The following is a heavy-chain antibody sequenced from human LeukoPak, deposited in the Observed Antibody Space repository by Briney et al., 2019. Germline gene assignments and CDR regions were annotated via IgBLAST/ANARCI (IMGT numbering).Heavy chain of an antibody. Sequence: KPSETLSLTCAVYGGSFSGYYWSWIRQPPGKGLEWIGEINHSGSTNYNPSLKSRVTISLDTSKNQFSLKLSSVTAADTAVYYCARHQTYYDFWSGYSPTKYYYYYYGMDVWGQGTTVTVSS. J-gene: IGHJ6*02. D-gene: IGHD3-3*01. V-gene: IGHV4-34*01. CDR1: GGSFSGYY. CDR3: ARHQTYYDFWSGYSPTKYYYYYYGMDV. CDR2: INHSGST.